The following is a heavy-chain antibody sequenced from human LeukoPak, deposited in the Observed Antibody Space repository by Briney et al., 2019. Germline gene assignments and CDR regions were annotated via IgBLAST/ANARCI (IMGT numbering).Heavy chain of an antibody. J-gene: IGHJ6*02. D-gene: IGHD3-10*01. CDR3: ARAYHYGSGYGMDV. CDR1: GFTFSDYY. CDR2: ISSSSSYT. V-gene: IGHV3-11*06. Sequence: GGSLRLSCAASGFTFSDYYMSWIRQAPGKGLEWVSYISSSSSYTNYADSVKGRFTISRDNAKNSLYLQMNSLRDEDTAVYYCARAYHYGSGYGMDVWGQGTTVTVSS.